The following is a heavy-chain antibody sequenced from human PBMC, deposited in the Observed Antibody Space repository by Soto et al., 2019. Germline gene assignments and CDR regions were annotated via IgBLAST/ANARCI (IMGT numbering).Heavy chain of an antibody. CDR2: ISGSGGST. V-gene: IGHV3-23*01. J-gene: IGHJ2*01. D-gene: IGHD3-22*01. CDR1: VFTFSSYA. CDR3: AKAPLYYDSSGYYSVWYFDL. Sequence: GSLRLSCAASVFTFSSYAMSWVRQAPGKGLEWVSAISGSGGSTYYADSVKGRFTISRDNSKNTLYLQMNSLRAEDTAVYYCAKAPLYYDSSGYYSVWYFDLWGRGTLVTVSS.